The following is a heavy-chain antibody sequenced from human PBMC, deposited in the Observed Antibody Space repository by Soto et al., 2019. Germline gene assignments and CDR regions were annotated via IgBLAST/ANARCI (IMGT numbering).Heavy chain of an antibody. Sequence: LRLSCAASGFTFDDYAMHWVRQAPGKGLEWVSGISWNSGSIGYADSVKGRFTISRDNAKNSLYLQMNSLRAEDTALYYCAKVGSNYYGDYYFDYWGQGTLVTVSS. D-gene: IGHD4-17*01. CDR1: GFTFDDYA. J-gene: IGHJ4*02. CDR3: AKVGSNYYGDYYFDY. CDR2: ISWNSGSI. V-gene: IGHV3-9*01.